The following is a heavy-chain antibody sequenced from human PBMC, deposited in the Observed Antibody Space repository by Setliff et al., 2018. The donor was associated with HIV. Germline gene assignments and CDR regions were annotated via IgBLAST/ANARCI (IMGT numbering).Heavy chain of an antibody. Sequence: GASVKVSCKATGYIIVGYKMNWVRQVPGQGLEWIGRISPNNGAAEYAPRFQGRVRMTLDTSISTAYLEIPSLTSDDAAVYYCARPRVFDSFDVWGQGTMVTVSS. CDR3: ARPRVFDSFDV. V-gene: IGHV1-2*06. CDR2: ISPNNGAA. J-gene: IGHJ3*01. CDR1: GYIIVGYK.